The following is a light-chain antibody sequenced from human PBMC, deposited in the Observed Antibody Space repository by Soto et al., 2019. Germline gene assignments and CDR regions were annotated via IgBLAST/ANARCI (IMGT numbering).Light chain of an antibody. V-gene: IGKV3-20*01. CDR1: QTVRNNY. CDR2: GAS. Sequence: EIVMTQSPAPLSVSPGERATLSCRASQTVRNNYLAWYQQRPGQAPRLLIYGASNRATGIPDRFSGGGSGTVFTLTISRLDPEDFAVYYCQQYGSSGTFGQGTKVDIK. CDR3: QQYGSSGT. J-gene: IGKJ1*01.